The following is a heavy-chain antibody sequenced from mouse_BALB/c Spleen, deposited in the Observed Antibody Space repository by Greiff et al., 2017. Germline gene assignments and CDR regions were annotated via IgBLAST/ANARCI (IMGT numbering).Heavy chain of an antibody. Sequence: VQLQESGAELAKPGASVKMSCKASGYTFTSYWMHWVKQRPGQGLEWIGYINPSTGYTEYNQKFKDKATLTADKSSSTAYMQLSSLTSEDSAVYYCARSGGNYGYYAMDYWGQGTSVTVSS. CDR1: GYTFTSYW. CDR3: ARSGGNYGYYAMDY. D-gene: IGHD2-1*01. V-gene: IGHV1-7*01. J-gene: IGHJ4*01. CDR2: INPSTGYT.